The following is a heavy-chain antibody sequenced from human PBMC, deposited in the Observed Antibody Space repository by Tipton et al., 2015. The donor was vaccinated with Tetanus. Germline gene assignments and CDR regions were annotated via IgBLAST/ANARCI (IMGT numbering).Heavy chain of an antibody. Sequence: QLVQSGGGLVQPGRSLRLSCVASGLSLHDHAMHWVRQIPGKGLEWVAAMGNDDNNKQYLESVKGRFTISRDNSKNTLYLQMNSLRAEDAAVYYCARGTSRIVYYFDYWGQGTLVTVSS. V-gene: IGHV3-33*01. CDR3: ARGTSRIVYYFDY. CDR1: GLSLHDHA. J-gene: IGHJ4*02. CDR2: MGNDDNNK. D-gene: IGHD2-21*01.